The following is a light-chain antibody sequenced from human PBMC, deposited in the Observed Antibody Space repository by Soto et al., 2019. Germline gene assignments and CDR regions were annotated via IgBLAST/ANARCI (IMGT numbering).Light chain of an antibody. V-gene: IGKV3-20*01. CDR3: QQSRT. J-gene: IGKJ4*02. CDR2: GAS. CDR1: QSVSSSY. Sequence: EIVLTQSPGTLSLSPGERATLSCRASQSVSSSYLAWYQQKPGQAPRLLIYGASSRATGIPDRFSGSGSGTDFPLTISRLEHEDFAVYYCQQSRTLGAGTKADTK.